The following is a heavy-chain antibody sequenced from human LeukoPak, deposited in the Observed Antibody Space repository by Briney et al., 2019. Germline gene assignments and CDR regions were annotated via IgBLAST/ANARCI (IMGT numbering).Heavy chain of an antibody. J-gene: IGHJ4*02. D-gene: IGHD6-19*01. V-gene: IGHV3-48*01. CDR1: GFTFSSYS. CDR3: ASGYSSGWYLG. CDR2: ISSSSSTI. Sequence: GGSLRLSCAASGFTFSSYSMNWVRQAPGKGLEWVSYISSSSSTIYYADSVKGRFTISRDNAKNSLYLQMNSLRAEDTAVYYCASGYSSGWYLGWGQGTLVTVSS.